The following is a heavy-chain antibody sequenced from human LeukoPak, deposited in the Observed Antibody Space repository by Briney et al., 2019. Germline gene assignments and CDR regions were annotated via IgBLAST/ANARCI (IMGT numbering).Heavy chain of an antibody. CDR1: GFTFGSYS. CDR3: ARVMTTVTNGWFDP. J-gene: IGHJ5*02. CDR2: ISSSSSYI. Sequence: GGSLRLSCAASGFTFGSYSMNWVRQAPGKGLEWVSSISSSSSYIYYADSVKGRFTISRDNAKNSLYLQMNSLRAEDTAVYYCARVMTTVTNGWFDPWGQGTLVTVSS. D-gene: IGHD4-17*01. V-gene: IGHV3-21*01.